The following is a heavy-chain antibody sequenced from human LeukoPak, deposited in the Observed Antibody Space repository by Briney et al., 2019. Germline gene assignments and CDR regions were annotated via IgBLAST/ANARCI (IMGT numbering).Heavy chain of an antibody. CDR1: GFTISSYA. V-gene: IGHV3-30*04. CDR2: ISYDGSNK. CDR3: ARDPDIYGSGSFLFDY. J-gene: IGHJ4*02. Sequence: GGSLRLSCAASGFTISSYAMHWVRQAPGKGLEWVAVISYDGSNKYYADSVKGRFTISRDNSKNTLYLQMNSLRAEDTAVYYCARDPDIYGSGSFLFDYWGQGTLVTVSS. D-gene: IGHD3-10*01.